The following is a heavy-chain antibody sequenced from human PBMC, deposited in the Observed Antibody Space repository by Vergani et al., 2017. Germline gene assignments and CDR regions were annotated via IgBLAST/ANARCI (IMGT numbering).Heavy chain of an antibody. Sequence: QVQLVQSGAEVKKPGSSVKVSCKASGGTFSSYTISWVRQAPGQGLEWMGRIIPILGIANYAQKFQGRVTITADKSTSTAYMELSSLRSEDTAVYYCAAVGNVEMATIYGMDVWGQGTTVTVSS. V-gene: IGHV1-69*02. CDR1: GGTFSSYT. CDR3: AAVGNVEMATIYGMDV. J-gene: IGHJ6*02. CDR2: IIPILGIA. D-gene: IGHD5-24*01.